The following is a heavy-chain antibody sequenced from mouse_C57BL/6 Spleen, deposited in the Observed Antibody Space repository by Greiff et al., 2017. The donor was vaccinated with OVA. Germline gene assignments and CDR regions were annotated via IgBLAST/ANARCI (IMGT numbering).Heavy chain of an antibody. CDR2: ISYDGSN. D-gene: IGHD1-1*01. Sequence: DVQLVESGPGLVKPSQSLSLTCSVTGYSITSGYYWNWIRQFPGNKLEWMGYISYDGSNNYNPSLKNRISITRDTSKNQFFLKLNSVTTEDTATYYCAREGGSSDYWGQGTTLTVSS. V-gene: IGHV3-6*01. CDR1: GYSITSGYY. J-gene: IGHJ2*01. CDR3: AREGGSSDY.